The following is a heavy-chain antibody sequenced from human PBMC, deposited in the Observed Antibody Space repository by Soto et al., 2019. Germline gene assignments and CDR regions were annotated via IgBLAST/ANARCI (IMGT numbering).Heavy chain of an antibody. V-gene: IGHV1-69*05. CDR1: GDTFTIFA. CDR2: IIPTIGTT. CDR3: ARDLGSGYDPGDY. J-gene: IGHJ4*02. Sequence: QVQLVQSGAEVKKPGSSVKVSCKASGDTFTIFAISWVRQAPGQGLEWMGGIIPTIGTTNYAQRFQGRITIPRDETTGTAYKKWSSLKSEDTAVYYCARDLGSGYDPGDYWGQGTLVTVSS. D-gene: IGHD5-12*01.